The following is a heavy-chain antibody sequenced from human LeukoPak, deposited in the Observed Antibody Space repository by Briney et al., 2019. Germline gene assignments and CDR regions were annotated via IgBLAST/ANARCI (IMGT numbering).Heavy chain of an antibody. V-gene: IGHV3-7*01. CDR3: ARGAEFWSGYPDY. CDR2: IKQDGSEK. CDR1: GFTFSTYW. Sequence: PGGSLRLSCAASGFTFSTYWMTWVRQAPGKGLQWVANIKQDGSEKYYVDSVKGRFTISRDNAKKSLYLQMNSLRAEDTAVYYCARGAEFWSGYPDYWGQGTLVTVSS. J-gene: IGHJ4*02. D-gene: IGHD3-3*01.